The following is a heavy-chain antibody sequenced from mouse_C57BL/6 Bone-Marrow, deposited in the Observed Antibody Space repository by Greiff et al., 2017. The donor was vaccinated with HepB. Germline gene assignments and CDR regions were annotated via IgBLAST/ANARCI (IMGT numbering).Heavy chain of an antibody. Sequence: QVQLQQPGAELVMPGASVKLSCKASGYTFTSYWMHWVKQRPGQGLEWIGEIDPSDSYTNYNQKFKGKSTLTVDKSSSTAYMQLSSLTSEVSAVYYCAREGLYYGSSWWYFDVWGTGTTVTVSS. D-gene: IGHD1-1*01. CDR3: AREGLYYGSSWWYFDV. V-gene: IGHV1-69*01. CDR1: GYTFTSYW. J-gene: IGHJ1*03. CDR2: IDPSDSYT.